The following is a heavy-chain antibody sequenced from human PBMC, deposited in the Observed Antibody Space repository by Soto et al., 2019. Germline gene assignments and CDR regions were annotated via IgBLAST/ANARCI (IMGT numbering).Heavy chain of an antibody. CDR1: GFTFSSYA. Sequence: PGGSLRLSCAASGFTFSSYAMHWVRQAPGKGLEYVSAISSNGGSTYYANSVKGRFTISRDNSKNTLYLQMGSLRAEDMAVYYCARAPPMTTGENYFDYWGQGTLVTVSS. CDR2: ISSNGGST. J-gene: IGHJ4*02. V-gene: IGHV3-64*01. D-gene: IGHD4-17*01. CDR3: ARAPPMTTGENYFDY.